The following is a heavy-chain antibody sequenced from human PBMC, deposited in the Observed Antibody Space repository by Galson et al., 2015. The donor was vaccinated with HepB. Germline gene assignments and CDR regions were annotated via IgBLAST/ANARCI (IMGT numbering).Heavy chain of an antibody. CDR1: GFNFGDHA. CDR2: ISWNSGGV. CDR3: ARDIGPLTMTRGYLAS. V-gene: IGHV3-9*01. D-gene: IGHD3-10*01. J-gene: IGHJ1*01. Sequence: SLRLSCAGSGFNFGDHAMHWVRQVPGKGLEWVSAISWNSGGVGYADSVSGPFTISRDNARNSVSLQMNSLRVEDTALYYCARDIGPLTMTRGYLASWGQGTLVTITS.